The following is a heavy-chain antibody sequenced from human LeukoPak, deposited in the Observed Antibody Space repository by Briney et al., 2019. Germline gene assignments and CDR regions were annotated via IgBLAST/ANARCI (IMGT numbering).Heavy chain of an antibody. CDR2: INHSGST. D-gene: IGHD3-10*01. V-gene: IGHV4-34*01. CDR1: GGSFSGYY. J-gene: IGHJ6*02. Sequence: SETLSLTCAVYGGSFSGYYWSWIRQPPGKGLEWIGEINHSGSTNYNPSLKSRVTISVDTSKNQFSLKLSSVTAADTAVYYCAKAGYYYYGMDVWGQGTTVTVSS. CDR3: AKAGYYYYGMDV.